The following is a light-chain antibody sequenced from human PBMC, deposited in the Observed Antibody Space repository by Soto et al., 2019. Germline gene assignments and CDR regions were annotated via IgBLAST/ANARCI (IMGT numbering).Light chain of an antibody. V-gene: IGKV3-11*01. Sequence: EIVLTQSPATLSLSPGERATVSCRASQSVSRYLAWYQQKPGQAPRLLIYDASNRATGIPARFSGSGSGTDFTLTIGRLEPEDFAVYYCQQRSNWPITFGQGTRLENK. J-gene: IGKJ5*01. CDR3: QQRSNWPIT. CDR1: QSVSRY. CDR2: DAS.